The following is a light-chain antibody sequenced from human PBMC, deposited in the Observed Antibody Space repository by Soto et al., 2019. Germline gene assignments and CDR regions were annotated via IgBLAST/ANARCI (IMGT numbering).Light chain of an antibody. CDR3: QTWDTGEGV. Sequence: QLVLTQSPSASASLGASVKLTCTLNSGHSSYAIAWHQQQSEKGPRYLMRVNSDGSHSKGDGIPDRFSGSSFGAERYLSISSLQSEDEADYYCQTWDTGEGVFGGGTQLTVL. V-gene: IGLV4-69*02. CDR2: VNSDGSH. J-gene: IGLJ2*01. CDR1: SGHSSYA.